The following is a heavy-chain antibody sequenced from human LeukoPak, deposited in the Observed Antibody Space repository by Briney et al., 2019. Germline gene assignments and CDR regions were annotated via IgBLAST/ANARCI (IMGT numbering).Heavy chain of an antibody. CDR1: GCTFSNHA. CDR3: ARDDSSGWYLFDY. J-gene: IGHJ4*02. Sequence: ASVKVSCKASGCTFSNHAMHWVRQAPGQRLEWMGWINTGNGNTKYSQKFQDRITITRDTSASTAYMELRSLRSEDTAVYYCARDDSSGWYLFDYWGQGTLVTVSS. CDR2: INTGNGNT. D-gene: IGHD6-19*01. V-gene: IGHV1-3*04.